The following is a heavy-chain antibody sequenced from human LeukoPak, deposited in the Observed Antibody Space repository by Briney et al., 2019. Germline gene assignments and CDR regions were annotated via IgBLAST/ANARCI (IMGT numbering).Heavy chain of an antibody. V-gene: IGHV4-39*07. CDR3: AREGTAGTNLNWFDP. Sequence: SETLSLTCTVSGGSISSSSDFWGWIRQPPGKGLEWIGSIYYSGRTYNNPSLKSRVTISVDTSKNQFSLKLSSVTAADTAVYYCAREGTAGTNLNWFDPWGQGTLVTVSS. CDR2: IYYSGRT. CDR1: GGSISSSSDF. J-gene: IGHJ5*02. D-gene: IGHD1-1*01.